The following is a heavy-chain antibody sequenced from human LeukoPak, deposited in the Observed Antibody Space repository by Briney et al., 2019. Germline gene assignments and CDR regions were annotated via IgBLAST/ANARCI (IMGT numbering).Heavy chain of an antibody. D-gene: IGHD6-13*01. J-gene: IGHJ4*02. CDR2: ISSGCSTI. CDR3: ARRAEAGRCFDY. V-gene: IGHV3-11*01. Sequence: PGGSLRLSCAVSGFTFSDYYMIWIRQAPGKGLEWVAYISSGCSTISYAVSVKGRFNISRDNAENSVYLQLHSLRAEDTAAYYCARRAEAGRCFDYWGQGTLVTVSS. CDR1: GFTFSDYY.